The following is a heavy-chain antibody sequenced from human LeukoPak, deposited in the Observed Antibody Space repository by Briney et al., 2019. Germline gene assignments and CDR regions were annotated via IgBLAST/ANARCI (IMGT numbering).Heavy chain of an antibody. J-gene: IGHJ6*02. V-gene: IGHV1-18*01. CDR1: GYTFTSYG. D-gene: IGHD3-3*01. CDR2: ISAYNGNT. Sequence: ASVKVSCKASGYTFTSYGISWVRQAPGQGLEWMGWISAYNGNTSYAQKLQGRVTMTTDTSTSTAYMELRSLRSDDTAVYYCARGLEHYDFWSGYYDPGYYGMDVWGQGTTVTVSS. CDR3: ARGLEHYDFWSGYYDPGYYGMDV.